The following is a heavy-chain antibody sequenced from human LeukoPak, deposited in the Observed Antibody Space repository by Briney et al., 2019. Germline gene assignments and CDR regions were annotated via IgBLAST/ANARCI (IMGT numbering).Heavy chain of an antibody. D-gene: IGHD5-18*01. V-gene: IGHV1-3*01. CDR2: INAGNGNT. CDR1: GYTFTTYA. CDR3: ARGGATAMVNRASLNWFDP. J-gene: IGHJ5*02. Sequence: ASVKVSCKASGYTFTTYAIHWVRQAPGQRLEWMGWINAGNGNTKYSQKFQGRVTITRDTSASTAYMELSSLRSEDSAVYYCARGGATAMVNRASLNWFDPWGQGTLVTVSS.